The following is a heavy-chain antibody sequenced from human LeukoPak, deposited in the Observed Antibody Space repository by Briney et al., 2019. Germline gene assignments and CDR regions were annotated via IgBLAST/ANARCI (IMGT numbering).Heavy chain of an antibody. CDR1: GFTFSSYA. Sequence: GGSLRLSCAASGFTFSSYAMNWVRQAPGKGLECVSLISDTGATTYYGDSVKGRFTISRDNSKSTLYLQMNSLRAEDTAVYYCAKGHTSWTPYYFDYWGEGTLVTVSS. V-gene: IGHV3-23*01. CDR3: AKGHTSWTPYYFDY. J-gene: IGHJ4*02. D-gene: IGHD3/OR15-3a*01. CDR2: ISDTGATT.